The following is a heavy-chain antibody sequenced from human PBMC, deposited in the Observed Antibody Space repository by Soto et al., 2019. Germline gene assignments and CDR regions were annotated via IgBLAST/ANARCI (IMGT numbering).Heavy chain of an antibody. CDR1: GSTSSTYT. V-gene: IGHV3-21*01. CDR2: IGTSSSYI. D-gene: IGHD4-17*01. Sequence: EVQLVESGGGLVKPGGSRRLPCAASGSTSSTYTLNWVGQAPGRGLEWVSPIGTSSSYIYYADSVKGRFTISRDNAKNSLFLQMNSLRADDTAVYYCARDSVRDYLYYYYGMDVWGQGTTVTVSS. CDR3: ARDSVRDYLYYYYGMDV. J-gene: IGHJ6*02.